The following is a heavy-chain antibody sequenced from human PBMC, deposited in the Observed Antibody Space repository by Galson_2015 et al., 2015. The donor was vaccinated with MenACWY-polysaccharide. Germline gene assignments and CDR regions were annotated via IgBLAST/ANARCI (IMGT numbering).Heavy chain of an antibody. J-gene: IGHJ4*02. CDR2: INSDGSNT. V-gene: IGHV3-74*01. CDR1: GFTFSSYW. CDR3: ATSSGSGFDS. D-gene: IGHD6-19*01. Sequence: SLRLSCAASGFTFSSYWMHWVRQVPGKGLVWVSRINSDGSNTNYAGSVKGRFTISRDNAKNTLYLQMNSLSAEDTALYYCATSSGSGFDSWGQGTLVTVSS.